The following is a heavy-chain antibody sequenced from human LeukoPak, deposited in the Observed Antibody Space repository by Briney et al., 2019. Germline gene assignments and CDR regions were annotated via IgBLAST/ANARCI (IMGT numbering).Heavy chain of an antibody. CDR3: ARELRRSVRFGFDY. V-gene: IGHV1-18*01. CDR1: GYTFTSYG. CDR2: ISAYNGNT. J-gene: IGHJ4*02. D-gene: IGHD3-16*01. Sequence: ASVKVSCKASGYTFTSYGISWVRQAPGQGLEWMGWISAYNGNTNYAQKLQGRVTMTTDTSTSTAYMELRSLRSDDTAVYYCARELRRSVRFGFDYWGQGTLVTVSS.